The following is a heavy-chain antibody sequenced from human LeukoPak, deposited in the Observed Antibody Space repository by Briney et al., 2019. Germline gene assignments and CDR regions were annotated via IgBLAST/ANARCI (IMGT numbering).Heavy chain of an antibody. D-gene: IGHD3-22*01. CDR2: IHTSGTT. Sequence: PSETLSLTCTVSNGSVGSNFWTYMRQPAGQGLEWIGRIHTSGTTNYNPSLKSRVTMSVDTSKNQFSLKLSSVTAADTAVYYCASSYDSSGYNYWGQGTLVTVSS. CDR1: NGSVGSNF. CDR3: ASSYDSSGYNY. V-gene: IGHV4-4*07. J-gene: IGHJ4*02.